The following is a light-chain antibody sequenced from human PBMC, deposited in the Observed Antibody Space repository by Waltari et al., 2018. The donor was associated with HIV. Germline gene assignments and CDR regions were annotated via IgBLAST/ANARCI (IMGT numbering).Light chain of an antibody. Sequence: SYELTQPPSVSVSPGQTATITCSGADLGCRSACCDQRKPGTYPLLVIHQENKRASGLFERFSGRNSGNAATLTSSGSQAVDEADYCCQAWDGSTVVFGGGTKLTVL. V-gene: IGLV3-1*01. CDR1: DLGCRS. CDR2: QEN. CDR3: QAWDGSTVV. J-gene: IGLJ2*01.